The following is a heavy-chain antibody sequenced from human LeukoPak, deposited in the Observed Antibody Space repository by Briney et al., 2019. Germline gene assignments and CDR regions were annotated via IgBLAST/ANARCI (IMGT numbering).Heavy chain of an antibody. V-gene: IGHV3-11*01. CDR3: ARLRSSSFYYYYMDV. Sequence: GGSLRLSCEASGFTFSDYYMSWIRQAPGKGLEWVSYISSSGSTIYYADSVKGRFTISRDNAKNSLYLQMNSLRAEDTAVYYCARLRSSSFYYYYMDVWGKGTTVTVSS. CDR1: GFTFSDYY. CDR2: ISSSGSTI. J-gene: IGHJ6*03. D-gene: IGHD6-6*01.